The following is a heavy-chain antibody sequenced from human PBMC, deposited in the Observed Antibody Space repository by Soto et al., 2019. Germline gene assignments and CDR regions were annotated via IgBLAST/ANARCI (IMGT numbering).Heavy chain of an antibody. Sequence: EVQLLESGGGLVQSGGSLRLSCAASGFTFSTYAVTWVRQAPGKGLEWVSTISGRGDNTYYADSVNGRFTVSRDNSKSTVYVQMNGLRVEDTAVYYCAKERFQGGSNGLDVWGQGTTVTVSS. D-gene: IGHD3-16*01. CDR3: AKERFQGGSNGLDV. CDR2: ISGRGDNT. V-gene: IGHV3-23*01. J-gene: IGHJ6*02. CDR1: GFTFSTYA.